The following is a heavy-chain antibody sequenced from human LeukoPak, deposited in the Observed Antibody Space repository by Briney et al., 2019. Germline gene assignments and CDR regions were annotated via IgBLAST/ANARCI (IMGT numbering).Heavy chain of an antibody. CDR2: IYYSGST. J-gene: IGHJ4*02. CDR3: ARAPGSGEINFDY. CDR1: GGSISSYY. D-gene: IGHD2-15*01. V-gene: IGHV4-59*08. Sequence: SETLSLTCTVSGGSISSYYWSGIRQPPGKGLEWIGYIYYSGSTNYNPSLKSRVTISVDTSKNQFSLKLSSVTAADTAVYYCARAPGSGEINFDYWGQGTLVTVSS.